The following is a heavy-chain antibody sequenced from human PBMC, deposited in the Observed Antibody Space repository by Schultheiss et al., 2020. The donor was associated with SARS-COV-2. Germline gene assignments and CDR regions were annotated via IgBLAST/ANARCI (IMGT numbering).Heavy chain of an antibody. Sequence: SETLSLTCAVSGGSISSGGYSWSWIRQPPGKGLEWIGYIYHSGSTYYNPSLKSRVTISVDRSKNQFSLKLSSVTAADTAVYYCASGYCSSTSCYTGYYFDYWGQGTLVTVSS. CDR3: ASGYCSSTSCYTGYYFDY. D-gene: IGHD2-2*02. CDR1: GGSISSGGYS. V-gene: IGHV4-30-2*01. CDR2: IYHSGST. J-gene: IGHJ4*02.